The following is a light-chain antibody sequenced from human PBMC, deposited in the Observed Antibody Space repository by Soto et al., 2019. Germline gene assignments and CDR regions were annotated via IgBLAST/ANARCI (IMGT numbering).Light chain of an antibody. CDR3: QHYNGAPFS. CDR1: QGISSS. CDR2: AAS. Sequence: DIQMTQSPSSLSASVGDRVTITCRASQGISSSLAWYQQKPGKVPQLLIYAASILLSGDPSRFSGSGSGTDFTLTISSLPPEDVGTYYCQHYNGAPFSFGPGTKVDI. J-gene: IGKJ3*01. V-gene: IGKV1-27*01.